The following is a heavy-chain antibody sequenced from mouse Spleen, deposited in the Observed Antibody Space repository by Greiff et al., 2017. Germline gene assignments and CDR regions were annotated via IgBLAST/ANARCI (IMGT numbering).Heavy chain of an antibody. V-gene: IGHV1-26*01. CDR2: INPNNGGT. Sequence: VQLQQSGPELVKPGASVKISCKASGYTFTDYYMNWVKQSHGKSLEWIGDINPNNGGTSYNQKFKGKATLTVDKSSSTAYMELRSLTSEDSAVYYCVSTGYYAMDYWGQGTSVTVSS. CDR1: GYTFTDYY. J-gene: IGHJ4*01. CDR3: VSTGYYAMDY. D-gene: IGHD4-1*02.